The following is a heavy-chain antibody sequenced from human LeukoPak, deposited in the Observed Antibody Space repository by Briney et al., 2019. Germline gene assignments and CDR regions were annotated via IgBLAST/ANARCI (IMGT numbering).Heavy chain of an antibody. V-gene: IGHV1-69*05. Sequence: SVKASCKASGGTFSSYAISWVRQAPGQGLEWMGGIIPIFGTANYAQKFQGRVTITTDESTSTAYMELSSLRSEDTAVYYCARGDDFWSGPDYWGQGTLVTVSS. D-gene: IGHD3-3*01. J-gene: IGHJ4*02. CDR1: GGTFSSYA. CDR3: ARGDDFWSGPDY. CDR2: IIPIFGTA.